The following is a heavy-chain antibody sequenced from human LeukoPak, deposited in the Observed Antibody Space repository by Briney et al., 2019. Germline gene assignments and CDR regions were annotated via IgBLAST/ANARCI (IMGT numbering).Heavy chain of an antibody. Sequence: GGSLRLSCEASGFIFSDYWMTWVRQAPGKGLEWVANIKYDGSEKYCVDSLKGRFTIARDNAKNSLYLEMNSLRAEDTAVYYCARDLRYYSSSWFEKLYYYYYYMDVWGKGTTVTVSS. D-gene: IGHD6-13*01. V-gene: IGHV3-7*01. J-gene: IGHJ6*03. CDR1: GFIFSDYW. CDR3: ARDLRYYSSSWFEKLYYYYYYMDV. CDR2: IKYDGSEK.